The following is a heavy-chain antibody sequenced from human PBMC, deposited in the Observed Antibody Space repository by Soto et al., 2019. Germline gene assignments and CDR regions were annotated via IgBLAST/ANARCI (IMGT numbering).Heavy chain of an antibody. D-gene: IGHD3-3*01. J-gene: IGHJ4*02. CDR3: AHRVLRTVFGFVTTTAIYFAF. CDR2: IYWDDDK. CDR1: GFSLTTSGVG. Sequence: QITLNESGPTQVKPRQTLKLTCTFSGFSLTTSGVGVGWIRQSPGKAPEWLALIYWDDDKLYSPSLKSRLTITKDTSKNQVVPPMADLDPADTATYYCAHRVLRTVFGFVTTTAIYFAFWGQGTQVAVSS. V-gene: IGHV2-5*02.